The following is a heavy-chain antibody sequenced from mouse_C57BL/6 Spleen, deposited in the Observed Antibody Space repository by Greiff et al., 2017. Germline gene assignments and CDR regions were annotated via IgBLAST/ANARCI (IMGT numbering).Heavy chain of an antibody. Sequence: EVQVVESGPGLVKPSQSLSLTCSVTGYSITSGYYWNWIRQFPGNKLEWMGYISYDGSNNYNPSLKNRISITRDTSKNQFFLKLNSVTTEDTATYYCARGYDYGGAWFAYWGQGTLVTVSA. V-gene: IGHV3-6*01. J-gene: IGHJ3*01. CDR1: GYSITSGYY. CDR3: ARGYDYGGAWFAY. D-gene: IGHD2-4*01. CDR2: ISYDGSN.